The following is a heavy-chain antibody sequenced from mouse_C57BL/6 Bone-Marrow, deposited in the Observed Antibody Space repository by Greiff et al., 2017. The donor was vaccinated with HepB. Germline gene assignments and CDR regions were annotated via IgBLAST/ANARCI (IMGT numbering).Heavy chain of an antibody. CDR1: GYTFTDYE. V-gene: IGHV1-15*01. CDR2: IDPETGGT. Sequence: VQLKESGAELVRPGASVTLSCKASGYTFTDYEMHWVKQTPVHGLEWIGAIDPETGGTAYNQKFKGKAILTADKSSSTAYMELRSLTSEDSAVYYCTRSFTVVARYFDVWGTGTTVTVSS. J-gene: IGHJ1*03. CDR3: TRSFTVVARYFDV. D-gene: IGHD1-1*01.